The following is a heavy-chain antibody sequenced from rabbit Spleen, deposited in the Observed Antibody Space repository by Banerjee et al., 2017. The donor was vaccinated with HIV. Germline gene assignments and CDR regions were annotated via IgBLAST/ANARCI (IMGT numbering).Heavy chain of an antibody. CDR1: GFDISKYG. CDR3: ARGSATMTMVITGFYLTL. Sequence: QEQLVESGGGLVQPGGSLKLSCTVSGFDISKYGVTWVRQAPGKGLEWIGYIDPIFGVSYYATWVNGRFTISSHDAQNTLYLQLSSLTAADTATYFCARGSATMTMVITGFYLTLWGPGTLVTVS. CDR2: IDPIFGVS. D-gene: IGHD2-1*01. J-gene: IGHJ4*01. V-gene: IGHV1S47*01.